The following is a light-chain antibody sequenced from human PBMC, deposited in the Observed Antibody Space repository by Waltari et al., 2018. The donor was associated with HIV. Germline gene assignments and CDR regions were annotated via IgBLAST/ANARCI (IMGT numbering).Light chain of an antibody. CDR1: QGISSH. Sequence: DIQLTQSPSFLSASVGARVTITCRARQGISSHLAWYQQKPGKAPILLIYAASTLQSGVPSRFRGSGSGTEFTLTISSLQPEDFATYYCQQFNSYPLTFGGGTKVEIK. V-gene: IGKV1-9*01. CDR3: QQFNSYPLT. J-gene: IGKJ4*01. CDR2: AAS.